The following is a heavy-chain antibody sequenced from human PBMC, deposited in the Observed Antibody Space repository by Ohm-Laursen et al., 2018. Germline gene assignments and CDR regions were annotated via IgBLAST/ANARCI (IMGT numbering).Heavy chain of an antibody. V-gene: IGHV1-2*02. CDR3: ARVGVANYYYYYGMDV. D-gene: IGHD3-16*01. J-gene: IGHJ6*02. Sequence: ASVKVSCKASGYTFTGYYLHWVRQAPGQGLEWMGWIKSNSGGTNYAQKFQGRVTMTRDTSISTAYMELSRLRSDDTAVYYCARVGVANYYYYYGMDVWGQGTTVTVSS. CDR1: GYTFTGYY. CDR2: IKSNSGGT.